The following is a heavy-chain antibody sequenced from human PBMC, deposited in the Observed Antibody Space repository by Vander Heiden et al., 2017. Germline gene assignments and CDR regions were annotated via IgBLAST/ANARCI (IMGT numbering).Heavy chain of an antibody. CDR3: AKRLDDSSGYYGDAFDI. CDR2: ISGSGGST. D-gene: IGHD3-22*01. CDR1: GFTFSSYA. Sequence: EVQLLESGGGLVQPGGSLRLSCAASGFTFSSYAMSWVRPAPGKGLEWVSAISGSGGSTYYADSVKGRFTISRDNSKNTLYLQMNSLRAEDTAVYYCAKRLDDSSGYYGDAFDIWGQGTMVTVSS. V-gene: IGHV3-23*01. J-gene: IGHJ3*02.